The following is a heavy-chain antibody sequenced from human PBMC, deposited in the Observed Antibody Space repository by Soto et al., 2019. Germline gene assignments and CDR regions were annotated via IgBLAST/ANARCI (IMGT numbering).Heavy chain of an antibody. J-gene: IGHJ4*02. V-gene: IGHV1-2*02. CDR2: VNPNLGVT. CDR3: ARDKGYCSDTSCPDFDY. D-gene: IGHD2-15*01. Sequence: GASVKVSCKASGYTFTGYYMHWVRQAPGQRLEWMGRVNPNLGVTNYAKKFQGRFTIVVDTSTSTAYMELNSLRYEDTAVYYCARDKGYCSDTSCPDFDYWGQGTLVTVSS. CDR1: GYTFTGYY.